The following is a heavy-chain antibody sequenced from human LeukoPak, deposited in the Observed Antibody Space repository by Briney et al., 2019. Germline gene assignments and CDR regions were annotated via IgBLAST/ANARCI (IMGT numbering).Heavy chain of an antibody. CDR1: GYTFTSYG. D-gene: IGHD3-10*01. Sequence: ASVKVSCKASGYTFTSYGISWVRQAPGQGLEWMGIINPSGGSTSYAQKFQGRVTMTRDTSTSTVYMELSSLRSEDTAVYYCARALRYYGSGSVYWGQGTLVTVSS. CDR3: ARALRYYGSGSVY. J-gene: IGHJ4*02. V-gene: IGHV1-46*01. CDR2: INPSGGST.